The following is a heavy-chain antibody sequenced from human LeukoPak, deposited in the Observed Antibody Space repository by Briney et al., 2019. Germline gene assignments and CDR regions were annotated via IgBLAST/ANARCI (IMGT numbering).Heavy chain of an antibody. Sequence: GGSLRLSCAASGFTFSSYAMHWVRQAPGKGLEWVAVISYDGSNKYYADSVKGRFTISRDNAKNSLYLQMNSLRAEDTALYYCAKDLEMDVWGQGTTVTVSS. CDR3: AKDLEMDV. CDR1: GFTFSSYA. V-gene: IGHV3-30-3*01. J-gene: IGHJ6*02. CDR2: ISYDGSNK.